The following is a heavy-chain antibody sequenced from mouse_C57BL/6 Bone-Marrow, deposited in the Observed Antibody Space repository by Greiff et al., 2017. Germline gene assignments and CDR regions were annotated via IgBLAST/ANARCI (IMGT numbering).Heavy chain of an antibody. D-gene: IGHD2-5*01. CDR3: ARYGAYYSNPWFAY. J-gene: IGHJ3*01. CDR2: INPYNGGT. Sequence: EVKLMESGPVLVKPGASVKMSCKASGYTFTDYYMNWVKQSHGKSLEWIGVINPYNGGTSYNQKFKGKATLTVDKSSSTAYMELNSLTSEDSAVYYCARYGAYYSNPWFAYWGQGTLVTVSA. V-gene: IGHV1-19*01. CDR1: GYTFTDYY.